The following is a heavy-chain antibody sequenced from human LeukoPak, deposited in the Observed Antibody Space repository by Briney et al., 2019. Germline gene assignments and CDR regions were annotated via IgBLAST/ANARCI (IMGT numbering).Heavy chain of an antibody. Sequence: GASVKVSCKASGGTFSSYAISWVRQAPRQGLEWMGGIIPIFGTANYAQKLQGRVTITADESTSTAYMELSSLRSEDTAVYYCARGGYYYDQPQFDPWGQGTLVTVSS. V-gene: IGHV1-69*13. CDR3: ARGGYYYDQPQFDP. CDR2: IIPIFGTA. J-gene: IGHJ5*02. CDR1: GGTFSSYA. D-gene: IGHD3-22*01.